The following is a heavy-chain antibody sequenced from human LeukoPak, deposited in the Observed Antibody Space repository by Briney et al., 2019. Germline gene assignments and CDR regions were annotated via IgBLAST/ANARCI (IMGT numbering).Heavy chain of an antibody. CDR1: GSTFSDYY. J-gene: IGHJ4*02. V-gene: IGHV3-11*06. CDR2: ISGSSKYI. Sequence: GGSLRLSSAASGSTFSDYYMSWIRQAPGKGLEWVSYISGSSKYINYADSVKGRFTISRDNAKNSLYLQMNSLRAEDTAVYYCARGNRPPDYWGQGTLVTVSS. CDR3: ARGNRPPDY.